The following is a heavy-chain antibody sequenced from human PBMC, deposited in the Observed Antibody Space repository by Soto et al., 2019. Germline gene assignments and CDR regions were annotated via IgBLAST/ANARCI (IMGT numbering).Heavy chain of an antibody. D-gene: IGHD1-7*01. CDR3: ARETASGTTNLDY. J-gene: IGHJ4*02. CDR1: GFTFSSHS. CDR2: ITSSSAFL. Sequence: PGGSLRLSCAASGFTFSSHSMNWVRQAPGKGLEWVSSITSSSAFLYYADSLKGRFTISRDNARNSLYLQMHSLRAEDTAVYYCARETASGTTNLDYWGQGTLVTVSS. V-gene: IGHV3-21*01.